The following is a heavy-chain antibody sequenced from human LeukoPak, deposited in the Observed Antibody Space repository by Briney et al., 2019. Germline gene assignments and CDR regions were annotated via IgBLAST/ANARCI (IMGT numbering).Heavy chain of an antibody. CDR1: GFSFSDHW. Sequence: TGGSLRLSCEASGFSFSDHWMGWVRQAPGKGLECVANIKHDGSGKEYVDSVKGRFTTSRDNAKNSVYLEMSSLRAEDTAVYYCAKWRWRQSEYEDWGQGTLVTVSS. J-gene: IGHJ4*02. V-gene: IGHV3-7*01. CDR3: AKWRWRQSEYED. D-gene: IGHD5-24*01. CDR2: IKHDGSGK.